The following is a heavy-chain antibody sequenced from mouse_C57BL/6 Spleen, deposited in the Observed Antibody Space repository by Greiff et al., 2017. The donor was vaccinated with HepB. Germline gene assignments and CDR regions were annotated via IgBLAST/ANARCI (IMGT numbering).Heavy chain of an antibody. CDR3: TRETGSSSD. J-gene: IGHJ2*01. V-gene: IGHV1-15*01. CDR1: GYTFTDYE. Sequence: QVQLQQSGAELVRPGASVTLSCKASGYTFTDYEMHWVKQTPVHGLEWIGAIDPETGGTAYNQKFKGKAILTADKSSSTAYMELRSLTSEDSAVYYGTRETGSSSDWGQGTTLTDAS. CDR2: IDPETGGT. D-gene: IGHD1-1*01.